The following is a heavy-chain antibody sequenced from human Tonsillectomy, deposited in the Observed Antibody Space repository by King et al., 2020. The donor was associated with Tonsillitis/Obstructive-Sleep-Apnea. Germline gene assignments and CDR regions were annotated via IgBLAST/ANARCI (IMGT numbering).Heavy chain of an antibody. Sequence: QLVQSGGGVVQPGRSLRLSCAASGFTFSSYAMHWVRQAPGKGLEWVAVISYDGSNKYYADSVKGRFTISRDNSKNTLYLQMNSLRAEDTAVYYCARGAWGLGAVAGISAFDIWGQGTMVTVSS. V-gene: IGHV3-30*01. CDR2: ISYDGSNK. J-gene: IGHJ3*02. CDR3: ARGAWGLGAVAGISAFDI. D-gene: IGHD6-19*01. CDR1: GFTFSSYA.